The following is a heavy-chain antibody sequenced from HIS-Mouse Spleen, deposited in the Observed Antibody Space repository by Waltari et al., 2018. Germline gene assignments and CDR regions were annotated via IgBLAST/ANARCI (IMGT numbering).Heavy chain of an antibody. CDR2: INPNSGNT. D-gene: IGHD4-4*01. CDR3: ARGHDYSNYFDY. CDR1: GYTFTSYD. V-gene: IGHV1-8*01. J-gene: IGHJ4*02. Sequence: QVQLVQSGAEVKKPGASVKVSCKASGYTFTSYDINWVRQATGQGLEWMGWINPNSGNTDYAQKFQGRVTMTRNTSISTAYMELSSLRSEDTAVYYCARGHDYSNYFDYWGQGTLVTVSS.